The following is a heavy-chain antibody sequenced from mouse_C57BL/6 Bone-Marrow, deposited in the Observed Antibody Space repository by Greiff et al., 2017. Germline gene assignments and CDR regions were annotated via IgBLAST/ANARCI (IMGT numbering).Heavy chain of an antibody. J-gene: IGHJ3*01. CDR2: SRNKANDYTT. Sequence: EVNLVESGGGLVQSGRSLRLSCATSGFTFSDFYMEWVRQAPGKGLEWIAASRNKANDYTTEYSATVKGRFIVSRDTSQSILYLQMNALRAEDTAIYYCARDAYLAYWGPGTLVTVSA. CDR3: ARDAYLAY. CDR1: GFTFSDFY. V-gene: IGHV7-1*01.